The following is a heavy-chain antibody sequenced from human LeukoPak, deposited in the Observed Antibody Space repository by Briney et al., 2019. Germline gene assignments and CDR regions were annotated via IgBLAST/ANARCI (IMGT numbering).Heavy chain of an antibody. CDR1: GFTFSSYP. CDR3: ARAFWSGWLYYYYYMDV. CDR2: ISGDGGST. Sequence: GGSLRLSCAASGFTFSSYPMSWVRQAPGKGLEWISAISGDGGSTYYAASVQGRSTVSRDNSKNTLYLQMNSLRAEDTAVYYCARAFWSGWLYYYYYMDVWGKGTTVTVSS. V-gene: IGHV3-23*01. D-gene: IGHD3-3*01. J-gene: IGHJ6*03.